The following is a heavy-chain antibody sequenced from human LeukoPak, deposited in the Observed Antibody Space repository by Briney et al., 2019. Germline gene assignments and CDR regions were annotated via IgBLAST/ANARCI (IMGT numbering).Heavy chain of an antibody. Sequence: GGSLRLSCAASGFTVSSNYMSWVRQAPGKGLEWVSVIYSGGSTYYADSVKGRFTISRHNSKNTLYLQTNSLRAEDTAVYYCARNFPIYYYGMDVWGQGTTVTVSS. CDR1: GFTVSSNY. D-gene: IGHD3-3*01. CDR3: ARNFPIYYYGMDV. V-gene: IGHV3-53*04. J-gene: IGHJ6*02. CDR2: IYSGGST.